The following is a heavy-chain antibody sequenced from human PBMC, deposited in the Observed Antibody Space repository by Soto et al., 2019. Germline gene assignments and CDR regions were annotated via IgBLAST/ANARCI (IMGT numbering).Heavy chain of an antibody. D-gene: IGHD6-13*01. CDR3: ARRGYSSSWYYYYYYGMDV. J-gene: IGHJ6*02. CDR1: GYTFTSYD. CDR2: MNPNSGNT. V-gene: IGHV1-8*01. Sequence: QVQLVQSGAEVKKPGASVKVSCKASGYTFTSYDINWVRQATGQGLEWMGWMNPNSGNTGYAQKFQGRVTMTRITSISTAYMELSSLRSEDTAVYYCARRGYSSSWYYYYYYGMDVWGQGTMVTVSS.